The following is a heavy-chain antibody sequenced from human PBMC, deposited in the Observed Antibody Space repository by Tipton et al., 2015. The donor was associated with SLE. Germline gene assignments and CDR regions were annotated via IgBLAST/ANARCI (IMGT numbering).Heavy chain of an antibody. CDR3: ATWGARRVSPGYYALDV. CDR1: GGTFSTDG. Sequence: QVQLVQSGAEVKKPGSSVKVSCKASGGTFSTDGIAWVRQAPGQGLEWMGWISAYNGNTNYAQKLQGRVTMTTDTSTSTAYMVLRSLRSDDTAVYYCATWGARRVSPGYYALDVWGQGTTVTVSS. CDR2: ISAYNGNT. J-gene: IGHJ6*02. V-gene: IGHV1-18*01. D-gene: IGHD1-26*01.